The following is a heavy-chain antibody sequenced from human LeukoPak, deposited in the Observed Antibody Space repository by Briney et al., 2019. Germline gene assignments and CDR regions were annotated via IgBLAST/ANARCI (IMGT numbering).Heavy chain of an antibody. CDR3: ARSGWNDVPDY. D-gene: IGHD1-1*01. CDR1: GGSISSYY. Sequence: SETLSLTCTVSGGSISSYYWSWIRQPPGKGLEWIGYIYYSGSINYNPSLKSRATISVDTSKNQFSQKLSSVTAADTAVYYCARSGWNDVPDYWGQGTLVTVSS. V-gene: IGHV4-59*01. J-gene: IGHJ4*02. CDR2: IYYSGSI.